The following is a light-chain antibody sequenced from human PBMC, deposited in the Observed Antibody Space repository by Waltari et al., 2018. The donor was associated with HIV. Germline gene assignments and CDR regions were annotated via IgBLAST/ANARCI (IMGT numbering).Light chain of an antibody. J-gene: IGLJ2*01. CDR1: HIGSKS. Sequence: SYVLTQPPSVSVAPGQTARITCGGHHIGSKSVHWYHQKSGQAPVLVVYDDIDRPSGIPERFSGSNSGNTATLTISRAEAGDDADYYCQVWDSSSNHVVFGGGIKLTVL. CDR3: QVWDSSSNHVV. V-gene: IGLV3-21*02. CDR2: DDI.